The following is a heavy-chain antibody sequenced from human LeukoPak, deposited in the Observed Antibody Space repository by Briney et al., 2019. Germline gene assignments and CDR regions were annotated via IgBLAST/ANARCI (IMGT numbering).Heavy chain of an antibody. Sequence: ASVKVSCKASGYIFTLYYIHWVRQAPGQGLEWLGRISPNSGVPNYAQKFQGRVTITRDTSVNTVYMELSGLKSDDTGAYYCAREVGYSTSWYGRFDPWGQGTVVTVSS. CDR3: AREVGYSTSWYGRFDP. V-gene: IGHV1-2*05. J-gene: IGHJ5*02. CDR2: ISPNSGVP. CDR1: GYIFTLYY. D-gene: IGHD6-13*01.